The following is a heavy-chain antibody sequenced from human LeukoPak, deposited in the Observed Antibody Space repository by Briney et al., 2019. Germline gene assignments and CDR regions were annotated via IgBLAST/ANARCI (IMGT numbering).Heavy chain of an antibody. J-gene: IGHJ4*02. D-gene: IGHD3-10*01. V-gene: IGHV1-69*13. CDR1: GGTFSSYA. Sequence: GASVKVSCKASGGTFSSYAISWVRQAPGQGLEWMGGIIPIFGTANYAQKFQGRVTITADESTSTAYMELSSLRSEDTAVYYCAGRYYYGSGSYTYFDYWGQGTLVTVSS. CDR3: AGRYYYGSGSYTYFDY. CDR2: IIPIFGTA.